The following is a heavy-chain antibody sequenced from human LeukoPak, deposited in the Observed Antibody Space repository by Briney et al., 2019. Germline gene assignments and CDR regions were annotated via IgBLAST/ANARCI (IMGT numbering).Heavy chain of an antibody. Sequence: SETLSLTCAVSGVSISSSNWWSWVRQPPGKGLEWIGEIYHSGSTNYNPSLKSRVTISVDTSKNQFSLKLSSVTAADTAVYYCARGSITIFGAIYYFDYWGQGTLVTVSS. CDR2: IYHSGST. D-gene: IGHD3-3*01. V-gene: IGHV4-4*02. J-gene: IGHJ4*02. CDR1: GVSISSSNW. CDR3: ARGSITIFGAIYYFDY.